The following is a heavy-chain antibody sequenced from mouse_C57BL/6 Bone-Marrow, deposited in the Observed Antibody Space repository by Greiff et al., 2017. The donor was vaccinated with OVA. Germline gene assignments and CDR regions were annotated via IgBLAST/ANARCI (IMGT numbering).Heavy chain of an antibody. CDR2: IDPENGDT. CDR3: TAYGNFDY. V-gene: IGHV14-4*01. CDR1: GFNIKDDY. J-gene: IGHJ2*01. Sequence: EVKLQESGAELVRPGASVKLSCTASGFNIKDDYMHWVQQRPEQALEWIGWIDPENGDTAYASKFSGKATITAHTSSNTAYRQDGSLTYEDTAVYYCTAYGNFDYWGQGTTLTVSS. D-gene: IGHD2-1*01.